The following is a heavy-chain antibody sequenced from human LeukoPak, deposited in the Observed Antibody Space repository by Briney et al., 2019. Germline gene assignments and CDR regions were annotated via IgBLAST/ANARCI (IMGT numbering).Heavy chain of an antibody. D-gene: IGHD1-26*01. Sequence: GRSLRLSCAASGFTFSSYAMHWVRQAPGKGLEWVAVISYDGSNKYYADSVKGRFTISRDNSKNTLYLQMNSLRAEDTAVYYCARDGWDSRLYYFDYWGRGTLVAVSS. CDR3: ARDGWDSRLYYFDY. CDR1: GFTFSSYA. V-gene: IGHV3-30-3*01. CDR2: ISYDGSNK. J-gene: IGHJ4*01.